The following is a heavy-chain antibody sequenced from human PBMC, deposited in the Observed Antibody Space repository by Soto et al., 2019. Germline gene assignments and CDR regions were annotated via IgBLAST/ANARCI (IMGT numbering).Heavy chain of an antibody. V-gene: IGHV3-48*02. CDR2: ISSSSSTI. D-gene: IGHD6-19*01. CDR1: GFTFSSYS. Sequence: GGSLRLSCAASGFTFSSYSMNWVRQAPGKGLEWVSYISSSSSTIYYADSVKGRFTISRDNAKNSLYLQMNSLRDEDTAVYYCARDTPGYSSVLVFDYWGQGTLVTVSS. J-gene: IGHJ4*02. CDR3: ARDTPGYSSVLVFDY.